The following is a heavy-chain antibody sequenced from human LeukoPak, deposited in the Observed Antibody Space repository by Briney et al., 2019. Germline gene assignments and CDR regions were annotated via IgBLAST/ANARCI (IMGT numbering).Heavy chain of an antibody. CDR3: AKSKGFDY. J-gene: IGHJ4*02. CDR1: GGSFSGYY. Sequence: PSETLSLTCAVYGGSFSGYYWGWIRQPPGKGLEWIGEINHSGSTNYNPSLKSRVTISVDTFKNQFSLKLSSVTAADTAVYYCAKSKGFDYWGQGTLVTVSS. CDR2: INHSGST. V-gene: IGHV4-34*01.